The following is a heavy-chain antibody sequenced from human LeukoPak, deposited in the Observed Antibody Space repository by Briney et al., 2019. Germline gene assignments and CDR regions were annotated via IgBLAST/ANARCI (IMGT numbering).Heavy chain of an antibody. D-gene: IGHD6-25*01. CDR1: GFTFSNYW. CDR3: TRVATAGTWTDY. Sequence: GGSLRLSCAASGFTFSNYWMTWVRQAPGKGLEWVANIKQDGSETYYVDSVKGRFTISRDNSKNTVYLQMNSLRAEDTAIYFCTRVATAGTWTDYWGQGTLVTVSS. J-gene: IGHJ4*02. V-gene: IGHV3-7*04. CDR2: IKQDGSET.